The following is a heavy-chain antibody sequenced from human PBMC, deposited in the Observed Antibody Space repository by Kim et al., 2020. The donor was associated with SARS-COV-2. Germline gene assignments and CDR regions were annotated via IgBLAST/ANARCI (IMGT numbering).Heavy chain of an antibody. V-gene: IGHV1-18*01. CDR1: GYAFTSNG. D-gene: IGHD3-10*01. J-gene: IGHJ6*01. CDR3: ARGGVAGLSSYGM. CDR2: ISPYNGNI. Sequence: ASVKVSCKTSGYAFTSNGISWLRQAPGQGLEWMGWISPYNGNITFVEKFQGRITMTADTSTNTAYMELSSLRSEDTAVYYCARGGVAGLSSYGM.